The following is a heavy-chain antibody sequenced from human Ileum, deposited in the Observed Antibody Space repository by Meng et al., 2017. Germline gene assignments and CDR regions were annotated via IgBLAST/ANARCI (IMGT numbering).Heavy chain of an antibody. CDR1: GYTLSSDV. Sequence: QGQLVHAGAAVKKPGASVKVSCDASGYTLSSDVFAWVRQAPEQGLEWMGWINVYNGITNYVQKFQGRVTMTTDTSTRTGYMELTSLTSDDTAIYYCATRGNPYLNCWGQETLVTVSS. CDR3: ATRGNPYLNC. J-gene: IGHJ4*02. V-gene: IGHV1-18*01. CDR2: INVYNGIT.